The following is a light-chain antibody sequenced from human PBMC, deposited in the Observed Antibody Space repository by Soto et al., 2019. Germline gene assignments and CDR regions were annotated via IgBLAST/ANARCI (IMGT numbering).Light chain of an antibody. V-gene: IGKV3-20*01. CDR2: GAS. CDR3: QQYGNSPLT. J-gene: IGKJ1*01. Sequence: EIVLTQSPGTLSLSPGERATLSCRASQSVSSSYLAWYQQKPGQAPRLLIYGASSRATGIPDRFSGSGSGTDFTLTISRLEPEDFAVYYCQQYGNSPLTFGQGTNVEI. CDR1: QSVSSSY.